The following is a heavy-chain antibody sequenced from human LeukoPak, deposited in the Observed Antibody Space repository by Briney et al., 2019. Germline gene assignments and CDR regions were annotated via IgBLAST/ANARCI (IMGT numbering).Heavy chain of an antibody. CDR2: IYHSGST. CDR3: ARDNLSGSSDY. J-gene: IGHJ4*02. CDR1: GYSISSGYY. D-gene: IGHD3-10*01. Sequence: PSETLSLTCTVSGYSISSGYYWGWIRQPPGKGLEWIGSIYHSGSTYYNPSLKSRATISVDTSKNQFSLKLSSVTAADTAVYYCARDNLSGSSDYWGQGTLVTVSS. V-gene: IGHV4-38-2*02.